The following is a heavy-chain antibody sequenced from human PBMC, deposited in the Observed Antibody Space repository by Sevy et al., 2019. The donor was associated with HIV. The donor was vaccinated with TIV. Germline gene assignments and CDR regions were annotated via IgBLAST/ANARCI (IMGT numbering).Heavy chain of an antibody. V-gene: IGHV3-21*01. J-gene: IGHJ4*02. CDR1: GFTFSSYT. Sequence: GGTLRLSCAASGFTFSSYTMNWVRQAPGKGLEWVSSISGSTTYIYYADSVKGRFTISRDNARNSLYLQMNSLRGEDTAVYYCARDPGRDSDYWGQGTLVTVSS. CDR2: ISGSTTYI. CDR3: ARDPGRDSDY.